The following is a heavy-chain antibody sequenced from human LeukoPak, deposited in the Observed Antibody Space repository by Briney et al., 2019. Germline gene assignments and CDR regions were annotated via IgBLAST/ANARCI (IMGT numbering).Heavy chain of an antibody. V-gene: IGHV4-34*01. CDR3: ARGRQGPMDV. CDR2: INHSGST. Sequence: SETLSLTCAVYGGSFSGYYWSWIRQPLGKGLEWIGEINHSGSTNYNPSLKSRVTISVDTSKNQFSLKLSSVTAADTAVYYCARGRQGPMDVWGQGTTVTVSS. J-gene: IGHJ6*02. CDR1: GGSFSGYY.